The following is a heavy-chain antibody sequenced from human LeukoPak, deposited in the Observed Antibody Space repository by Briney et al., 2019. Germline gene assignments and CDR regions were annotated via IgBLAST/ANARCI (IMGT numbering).Heavy chain of an antibody. Sequence: GGSLRLSCAASGFTFSSYAMHWVRHAPGKGLEYVSAISSNGGSTYYVNSVKGRFTISRDNSKNTLYLQMGSLRAEDMAVYYCARTLSIPMVRALDHWGQGTLVTVSS. V-gene: IGHV3-64*01. CDR2: ISSNGGST. CDR1: GFTFSSYA. CDR3: ARTLSIPMVRALDH. D-gene: IGHD3-10*01. J-gene: IGHJ4*02.